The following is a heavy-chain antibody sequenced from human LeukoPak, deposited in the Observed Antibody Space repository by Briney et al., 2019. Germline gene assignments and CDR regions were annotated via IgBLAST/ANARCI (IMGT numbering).Heavy chain of an antibody. CDR1: GGSISSYH. J-gene: IGHJ4*02. CDR3: ARDQTAPYSSGWLDY. Sequence: SETLSLTCTVSGGSISSYHWSWIRQPPGKGLEWLRYINYSGRTNYNPSLESRVTISIDTSKQHLSLKLSTVTAADTALYYCARDQTAPYSSGWLDYWGQGTLVTVSS. CDR2: INYSGRT. D-gene: IGHD6-19*01. V-gene: IGHV4-59*01.